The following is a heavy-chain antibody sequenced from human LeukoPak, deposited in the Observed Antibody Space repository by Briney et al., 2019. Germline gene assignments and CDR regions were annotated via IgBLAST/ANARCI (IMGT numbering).Heavy chain of an antibody. Sequence: GGSLRLSCAASGFTLSSYSMSWVRQAPGKGLEWVANINQDGSEKYYVDSLKGRFTISRDNAKNSLYLQMDSLRAEDTAVYYCARDLPSSGSYYGDAFDIWGQETMVTVSS. J-gene: IGHJ3*02. CDR1: GFTLSSYS. D-gene: IGHD1-26*01. CDR2: INQDGSEK. CDR3: ARDLPSSGSYYGDAFDI. V-gene: IGHV3-7*01.